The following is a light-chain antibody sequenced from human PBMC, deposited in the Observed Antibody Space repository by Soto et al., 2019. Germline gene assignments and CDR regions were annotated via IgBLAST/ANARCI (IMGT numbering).Light chain of an antibody. V-gene: IGKV3-20*01. J-gene: IGKJ1*01. CDR3: QQDSSSPRT. CDR1: QSVSSSY. Sequence: EIVLTQSPGTPSLSPGERATLPCRASQSVSSSYLAWYQHKPGQAPRLLIDGASSRATGIPDRFSGSGSGTDFTLTISRLEPEDFAVYYCQQDSSSPRTFGQGTKVDI. CDR2: GAS.